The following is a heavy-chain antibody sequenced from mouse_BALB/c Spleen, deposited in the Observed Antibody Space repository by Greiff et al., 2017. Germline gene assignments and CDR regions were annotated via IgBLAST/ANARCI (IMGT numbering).Heavy chain of an antibody. V-gene: IGHV5-6-4*01. CDR1: GFTFSSYT. CDR3: TIDLDY. CDR2: ISSGGSYT. Sequence: DVQLVESGGGLVKPGGSLKLSCAASGFTFSSYTMSWVRQTPEKRLEWVATISSGGSYTYYPDSVKGRFTISRDNAKNTLYLQMSSLKSEDTAMYYCTIDLDYWGQGTTLTVSS. J-gene: IGHJ2*01.